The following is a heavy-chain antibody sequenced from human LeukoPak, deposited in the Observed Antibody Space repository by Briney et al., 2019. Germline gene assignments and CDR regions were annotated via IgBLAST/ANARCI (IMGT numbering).Heavy chain of an antibody. CDR2: INPNSGGT. CDR3: ARVYYYGSGSYSEFDWFDP. V-gene: IGHV1-2*02. CDR1: GYTFTGYY. J-gene: IGHJ5*02. D-gene: IGHD3-10*01. Sequence: ASVKVSCKASGYTFTGYYMHWVRQAPGQGLEWMGWINPNSGGTNYAQKSQGRVTMTRDTSISTAYMELSRLRSDDTAVYYCARVYYYGSGSYSEFDWFDPWGQGTLVTVSS.